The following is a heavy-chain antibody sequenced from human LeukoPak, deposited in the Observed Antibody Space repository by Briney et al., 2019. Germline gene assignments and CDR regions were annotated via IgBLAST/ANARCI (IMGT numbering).Heavy chain of an antibody. J-gene: IGHJ4*02. CDR3: AKDIHPGLGSGASCCFDY. V-gene: IGHV1-18*01. Sequence: ASVKVSCKASGYTFTSYGISWVRQAPGQGLEWMGWISGYNGDTNYAQNLQGRVTMTADTSTSTAYMELGNLRYDDTAVYYCAKDIHPGLGSGASCCFDYWGQGTLVTVSS. D-gene: IGHD2-15*01. CDR2: ISGYNGDT. CDR1: GYTFTSYG.